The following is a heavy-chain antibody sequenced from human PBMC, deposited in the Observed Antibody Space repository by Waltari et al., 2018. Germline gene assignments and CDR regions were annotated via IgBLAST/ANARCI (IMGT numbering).Heavy chain of an antibody. CDR2: VDPEDGET. CDR1: GYTFTDYY. CDR3: ARDRGGSPGEYYGMDV. Sequence: EVQLVQSGAEVKKPGATVKISCKASGYTFTDYYMHWVQQAPGKGLEWMGRVDPEDGETRYAEKFQGRVTITADTSTDTAYMELNSLRAEDTAVYYCARDRGGSPGEYYGMDVWGQGTTVTVSS. V-gene: IGHV1-69-2*01. D-gene: IGHD2-15*01. J-gene: IGHJ6*02.